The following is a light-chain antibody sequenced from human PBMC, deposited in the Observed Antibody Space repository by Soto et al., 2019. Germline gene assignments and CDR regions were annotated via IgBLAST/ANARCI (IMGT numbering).Light chain of an antibody. J-gene: IGKJ5*01. CDR1: QDINGR. CDR2: GAS. CDR3: QQYGSSPRIT. Sequence: IQLTQSRSALSASIGDRVNITCRASQDINGRLNWYQQTRGRVPKLLIYGASNLESGVPSRFSGSGSGTDFTLTISRLEPEDFAVYYCQQYGSSPRITFGQGGLLEVK. V-gene: IGKV1-13*02.